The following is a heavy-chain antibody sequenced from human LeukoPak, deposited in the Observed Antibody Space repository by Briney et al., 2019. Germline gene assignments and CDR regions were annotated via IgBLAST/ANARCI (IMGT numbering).Heavy chain of an antibody. J-gene: IGHJ4*02. CDR2: ISSSSSYT. CDR1: GFTFSDYD. Sequence: GGSLRLSCAASGFTFSDYDMSWIRQDPGKGLEWVSYISSSSSYTNYADSVKGRSTISRDNAKNSLYLQMNSLRAEDTAVYYCARDLGRTYYYDSSGYLDYWGQGTLVTVSS. D-gene: IGHD3-22*01. V-gene: IGHV3-11*05. CDR3: ARDLGRTYYYDSSGYLDY.